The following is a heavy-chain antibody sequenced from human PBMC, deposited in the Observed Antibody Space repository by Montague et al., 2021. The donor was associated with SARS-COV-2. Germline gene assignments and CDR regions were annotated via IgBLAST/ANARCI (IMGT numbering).Heavy chain of an antibody. D-gene: IGHD3-3*01. V-gene: IGHV4-34*01. Sequence: SETLSLTCAVYGGSFSVYYWSWLRQSPRSGLEWIAEINHSGTANYNPSLKSRVSILVDTSKNQFSLKLSSVTAADTAVYYCARHGLAGITIFGVVTPRGGLDIWGQGTMVTVSS. CDR1: GGSFSVYY. CDR2: INHSGTA. CDR3: ARHGLAGITIFGVVTPRGGLDI. J-gene: IGHJ3*02.